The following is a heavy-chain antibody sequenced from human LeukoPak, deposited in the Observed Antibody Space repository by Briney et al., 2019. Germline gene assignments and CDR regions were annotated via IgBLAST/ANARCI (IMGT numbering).Heavy chain of an antibody. V-gene: IGHV3-30*18. CDR3: ANGVATGDNDAFDI. D-gene: IGHD5-12*01. J-gene: IGHJ3*02. Sequence: PGGSLRLSCAASGFTFNTYWMSWVRQAPGKGLEWVAVISYDGSNKYYADSVKGRFTISRDNSKNTLYLQMNSLRAEDTAVYYCANGVATGDNDAFDIWGQGTMVTVSS. CDR1: GFTFNTYW. CDR2: ISYDGSNK.